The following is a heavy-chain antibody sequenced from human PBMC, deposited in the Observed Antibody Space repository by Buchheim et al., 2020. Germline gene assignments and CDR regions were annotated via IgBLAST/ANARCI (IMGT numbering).Heavy chain of an antibody. Sequence: QVQLVESGGGVVQPGRSLRLSCAASGFTFSSYGMHWVRQAPGKGLEWVAVISYDGSNKYYADSVKGRFTISRDNSKNTLYLQMNSLRAEDTAVYYCAKDLLSRGYCSSTSRYNLFFQHWGQGTL. J-gene: IGHJ1*01. V-gene: IGHV3-30*18. D-gene: IGHD2-2*01. CDR3: AKDLLSRGYCSSTSRYNLFFQH. CDR2: ISYDGSNK. CDR1: GFTFSSYG.